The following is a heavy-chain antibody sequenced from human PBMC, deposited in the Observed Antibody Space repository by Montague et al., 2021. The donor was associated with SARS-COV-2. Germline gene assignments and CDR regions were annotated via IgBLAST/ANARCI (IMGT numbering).Heavy chain of an antibody. J-gene: IGHJ3*02. CDR3: ARRGRKLLPVATTIGGFDI. V-gene: IGHV4-39*02. CDR1: GGSISSNNYY. D-gene: IGHD5-12*01. Sequence: SETLSLTCTVSGGSISSNNYYWDWIRQPPGKGLEWIGSIYDSGSTYYNPSLKSRVPISVDTSKNHFSLKLNSVTAADTAVYYCARRGRKLLPVATTIGGFDIWGQGTMVIVSS. CDR2: IYDSGST.